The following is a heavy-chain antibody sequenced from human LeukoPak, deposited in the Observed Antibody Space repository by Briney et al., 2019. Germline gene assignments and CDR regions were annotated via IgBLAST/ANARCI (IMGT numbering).Heavy chain of an antibody. CDR3: AKSWSAIAAAGIGWFDP. CDR2: ISYDGSNK. CDR1: GFTFSSYG. Sequence: GGSLRLSCAASGFTFSSYGMHWVRQAPGKGLEWVAVISYDGSNKYYADSVKGRFTISRDNSKNTLYLQMNSLRVEDTAVYHCAKSWSAIAAAGIGWFDPWGQGTLVTVSS. D-gene: IGHD6-13*01. J-gene: IGHJ5*02. V-gene: IGHV3-30*18.